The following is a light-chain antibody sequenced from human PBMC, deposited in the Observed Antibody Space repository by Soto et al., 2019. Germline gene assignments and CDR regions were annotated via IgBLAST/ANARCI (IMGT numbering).Light chain of an antibody. Sequence: QSALTQPASVSGSPGQSITISCTGTSNDVGRYNFVSWYQQHPGKVPKVMIYEVTKRPSGVSNRFSGSKSGNTAFLTISGLQAEDEADYYCCSDAGSGIYVFGTGTKLTVL. CDR1: SNDVGRYNF. CDR3: CSDAGSGIYV. V-gene: IGLV2-23*02. CDR2: EVT. J-gene: IGLJ1*01.